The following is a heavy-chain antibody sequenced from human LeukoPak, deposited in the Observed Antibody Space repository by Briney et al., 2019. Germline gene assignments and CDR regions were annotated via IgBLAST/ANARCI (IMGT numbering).Heavy chain of an antibody. Sequence: SVKVTCKGSGGTFSSYAISWVRQPPAQGLEWMGGIIPIFGTANYAQKFQGRVTITADEYTSTAYMELSSLRSEDTAVYYCARVGPHSDDSSGYDLAFDIWGQGTMVTVSS. V-gene: IGHV1-69*01. CDR3: ARVGPHSDDSSGYDLAFDI. CDR2: IIPIFGTA. D-gene: IGHD3-22*01. J-gene: IGHJ3*02. CDR1: GGTFSSYA.